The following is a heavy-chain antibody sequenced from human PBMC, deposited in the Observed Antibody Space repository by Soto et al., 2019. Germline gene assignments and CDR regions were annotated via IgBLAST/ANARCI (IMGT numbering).Heavy chain of an antibody. V-gene: IGHV3-30*04. J-gene: IGHJ4*02. D-gene: IGHD2-15*01. CDR2: ISYDGTYK. CDR3: ARDQTDSGGYSDS. Sequence: QVQLVESGGGVVQPGRSLRLSCAASGFTFNNFAMHWVRQAPGKGLEWVAFISYDGTYKYYADSVRGRFTVYRDNSKNTVYLQVTNLRAEDTAVYFCARDQTDSGGYSDSWGQGTLVTVSS. CDR1: GFTFNNFA.